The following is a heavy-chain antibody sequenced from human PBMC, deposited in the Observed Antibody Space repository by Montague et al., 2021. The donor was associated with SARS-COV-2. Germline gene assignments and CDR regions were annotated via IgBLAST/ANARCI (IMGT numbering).Heavy chain of an antibody. D-gene: IGHD1-26*01. CDR2: INHGGST. CDR1: DGSLSSFY. CDR3: AGGDDNGSGYMDV. V-gene: IGHV4-34*01. Sequence: SETLSLTCAVSDGSLSSFYWNWVRQPPGKGLEWIGEINHGGSTYYNPSLKSRVTISVDTSKNQFSLRLKSVTAADTAVYYCAGGDDNGSGYMDVWGKGTTVTVSS. J-gene: IGHJ6*03.